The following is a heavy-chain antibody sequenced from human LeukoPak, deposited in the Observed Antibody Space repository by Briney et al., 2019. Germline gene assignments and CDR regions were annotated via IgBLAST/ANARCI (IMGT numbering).Heavy chain of an antibody. V-gene: IGHV3-33*01. CDR3: ASVGYCSGGSCYSEAFDI. Sequence: GGSLRLSCAAPGFTFSSYGMHWVRQAPGKGLEWVAVIWYDGSNKYYADSVKGRFTISRDNSKNTLYLQMNSLRAEDTAVYYCASVGYCSGGSCYSEAFDIWGQGTMVTVSS. CDR1: GFTFSSYG. D-gene: IGHD2-15*01. J-gene: IGHJ3*02. CDR2: IWYDGSNK.